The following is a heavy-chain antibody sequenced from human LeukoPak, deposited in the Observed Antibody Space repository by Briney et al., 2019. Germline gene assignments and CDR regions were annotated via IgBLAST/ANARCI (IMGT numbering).Heavy chain of an antibody. CDR3: ASRDYYYGSGSYYLDDY. D-gene: IGHD3-10*01. CDR1: GFPFSDYY. Sequence: GGSLRLSCAASGFPFSDYYMSWVRQAPGKGLEWVSYISSSGNTIYYADSVKGRFTISRDNAKNSLYLQMNSLRAEDTAVYYCASRDYYYGSGSYYLDDYWGQGTLVTVSS. J-gene: IGHJ4*02. CDR2: ISSSGNTI. V-gene: IGHV3-11*04.